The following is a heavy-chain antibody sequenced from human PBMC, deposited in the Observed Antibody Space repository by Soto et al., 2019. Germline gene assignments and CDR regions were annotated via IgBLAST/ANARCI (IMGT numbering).Heavy chain of an antibody. CDR3: ARVKVYSSSWYVNWFDP. Sequence: PGGSLRLSCEVSGFTFSNYWMHWVRQAPGKGLAWISRIDTDGTGTSYADSVKGRFTISRDNVKNTMYLQMNSLRVEDTAVYYCARVKVYSSSWYVNWFDPWGQGILVTVS. J-gene: IGHJ5*02. CDR2: IDTDGTGT. V-gene: IGHV3-74*01. CDR1: GFTFSNYW. D-gene: IGHD6-13*01.